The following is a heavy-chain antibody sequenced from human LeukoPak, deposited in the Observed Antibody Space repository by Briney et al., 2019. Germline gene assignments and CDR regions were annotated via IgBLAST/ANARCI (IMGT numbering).Heavy chain of an antibody. Sequence: GGSLRLSCAASGFTFDDYAMQWVRQAPGKGLEWVSGISWNSGSIGYADSVKGRFTISRDNAKNSLYLQMNSLRAEDMALYYCAKSAIYGDYYAFDIWGQGTMVTVSS. CDR1: GFTFDDYA. V-gene: IGHV3-9*03. CDR3: AKSAIYGDYYAFDI. CDR2: ISWNSGSI. D-gene: IGHD4-17*01. J-gene: IGHJ3*02.